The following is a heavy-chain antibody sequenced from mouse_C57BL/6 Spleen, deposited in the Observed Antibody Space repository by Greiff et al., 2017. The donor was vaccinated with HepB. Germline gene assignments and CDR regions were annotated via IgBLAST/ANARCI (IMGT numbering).Heavy chain of an antibody. CDR2: IYPGSGST. D-gene: IGHD1-1*01. CDR3: ARAANYCGSSHWYFDV. V-gene: IGHV1-55*01. J-gene: IGHJ1*03. CDR1: GYTFTSYW. Sequence: VQLQQPGAELVKPGASVKMSCKASGYTFTSYWITWVKQRPGQGLEWIGDIYPGSGSTNYNEKFKSKATLTVDTSSSPAYMQLSSLTSEDSAVYYCARAANYCGSSHWYFDVWGTGTTVTVSS.